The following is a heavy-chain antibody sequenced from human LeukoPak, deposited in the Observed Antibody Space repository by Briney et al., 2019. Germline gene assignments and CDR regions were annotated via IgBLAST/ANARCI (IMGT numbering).Heavy chain of an antibody. CDR3: ARGRRYYGSGSYDDYYYYGMDV. J-gene: IGHJ6*02. CDR2: IGTAGDT. D-gene: IGHD3-10*01. V-gene: IGHV3-13*01. Sequence: GGSLRLSCAASGFTFSSYDMHWVRQATGKGLEWVSAIGTAGDTYYPGSVKGRFTISRENAKNSLYLQMNSLRARDTAVYYCARGRRYYGSGSYDDYYYYGMDVWGQGTTVTVSS. CDR1: GFTFSSYD.